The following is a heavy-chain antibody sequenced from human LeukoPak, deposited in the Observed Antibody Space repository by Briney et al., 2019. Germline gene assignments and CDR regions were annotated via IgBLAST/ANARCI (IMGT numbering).Heavy chain of an antibody. J-gene: IGHJ4*02. CDR3: ANPSDCSSTSCYYQGDY. V-gene: IGHV3-74*01. D-gene: IGHD2-2*01. CDR2: IKSDGSST. Sequence: GGSLRLSCAASGFSFSSYWMHWVRQAPGKGLVWVARIKSDGSSTDYADYVKGRFTISRDNAKNTLYLQMNSLRAEDTAVYYCANPSDCSSTSCYYQGDYWGQGTLVTVSS. CDR1: GFSFSSYW.